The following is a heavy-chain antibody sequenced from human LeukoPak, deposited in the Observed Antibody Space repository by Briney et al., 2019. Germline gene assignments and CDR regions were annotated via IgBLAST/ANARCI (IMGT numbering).Heavy chain of an antibody. CDR2: ISYDGSNK. CDR3: AKDLGVTMVRDASYGMDV. Sequence: GGSLRLSCVASGFTFSSYGMHWVRQAPGKGLEWVAVISYDGSNKYYADSVKGRFTISRDNSKNTLYLQMNSLRAEDTAVYYCAKDLGVTMVRDASYGMDVWGKGTTVTVSS. J-gene: IGHJ6*04. CDR1: GFTFSSYG. V-gene: IGHV3-30*18. D-gene: IGHD3-10*01.